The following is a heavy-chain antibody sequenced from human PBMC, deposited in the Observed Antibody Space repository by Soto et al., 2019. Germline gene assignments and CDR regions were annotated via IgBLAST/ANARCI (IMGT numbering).Heavy chain of an antibody. V-gene: IGHV4-30-4*01. Sequence: PSWRLALRCTVCGGSMRSGEDDGTWIRQPPGKGLEWIGFIFNSENTYYNPSLKSRISLSIDTSKNQFSLHLNSVTAADTAVYSCAGEPKGGPAAGAFDLWAQATILTVSS. J-gene: IGHJ3*01. CDR2: IFNSENT. D-gene: IGHD6-25*01. CDR3: AGEPKGGPAAGAFDL. CDR1: GGSMRSGEDD.